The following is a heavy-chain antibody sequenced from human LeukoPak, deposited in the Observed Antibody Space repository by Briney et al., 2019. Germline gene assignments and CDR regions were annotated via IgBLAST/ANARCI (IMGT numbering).Heavy chain of an antibody. Sequence: GGSLRLSCAASGFTFSSYGMYWVRQAPGKGLEWVAVIRFDGSNKYYADSVKGRFTISRDNSKNTLYLQMNSLRPEDTAVYYCAKDVIMLDTAMGGVLYYYMDVWGKGTTVTVSS. J-gene: IGHJ6*03. D-gene: IGHD5-18*01. V-gene: IGHV3-30*02. CDR2: IRFDGSNK. CDR3: AKDVIMLDTAMGGVLYYYMDV. CDR1: GFTFSSYG.